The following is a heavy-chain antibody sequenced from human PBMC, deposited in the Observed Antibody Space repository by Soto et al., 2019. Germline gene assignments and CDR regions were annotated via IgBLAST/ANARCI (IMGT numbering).Heavy chain of an antibody. CDR1: GFTFSSYA. Sequence: GGSLRLSCAASGFTFSSYAMHWVRQAPGKGLEWVAVISYDGSNKYYADSVKGRFTISRDNSKNTLYLQMNSLRAEDTAVYYCARDSGMGYYYGMDVWGQGTTVTVSS. CDR2: ISYDGSNK. CDR3: ARDSGMGYYYGMDV. J-gene: IGHJ6*02. D-gene: IGHD2-15*01. V-gene: IGHV3-30-3*01.